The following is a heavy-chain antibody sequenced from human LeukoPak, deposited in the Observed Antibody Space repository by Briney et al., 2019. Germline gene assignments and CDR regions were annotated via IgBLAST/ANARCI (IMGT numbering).Heavy chain of an antibody. D-gene: IGHD5-18*01. CDR3: ARQTRYNYGPAFDF. CDR1: GDSISSYS. CDR2: IYNSGNT. V-gene: IGHV4-59*08. J-gene: IGHJ4*02. Sequence: SETLSLTCTVSGDSISSYSWSWIRQPPGKGLEWIGDIYNSGNTNNNPSLKSRVTMSVSTSKNQFSLSLSSVTAADTAVYYCARQTRYNYGPAFDFWGQGALVTVSS.